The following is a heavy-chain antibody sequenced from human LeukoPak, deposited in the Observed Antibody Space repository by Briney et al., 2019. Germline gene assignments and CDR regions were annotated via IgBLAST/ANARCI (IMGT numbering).Heavy chain of an antibody. V-gene: IGHV4-39*01. Sequence: PSETLSLTCTVSGGSISSSTYYWGWIRQPPGKGLEWIGSIFYSGSTYYNPSLKSRATISVDTSKNQFSLKLSSVTAADTALYYCVRHGYVGYYYDSSGYFYWGQGILVTVSS. CDR3: VRHGYVGYYYDSSGYFY. D-gene: IGHD3-22*01. J-gene: IGHJ4*02. CDR1: GGSISSSTYY. CDR2: IFYSGST.